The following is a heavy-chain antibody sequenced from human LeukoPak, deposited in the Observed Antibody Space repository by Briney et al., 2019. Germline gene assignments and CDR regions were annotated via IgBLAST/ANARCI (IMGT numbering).Heavy chain of an antibody. CDR1: GFTFSSYA. D-gene: IGHD6-13*01. V-gene: IGHV3-23*01. Sequence: GGSLRLSCAGSGFTFSSYAMSWVRQSPGKGLEWVSGISGSGTGTSYADSVKGRFTISRDNSKSTLYLQMNSLKFEDTAVYYCAKGPTLATATADWGQGTLVTVSS. J-gene: IGHJ4*02. CDR3: AKGPTLATATAD. CDR2: ISGSGTGT.